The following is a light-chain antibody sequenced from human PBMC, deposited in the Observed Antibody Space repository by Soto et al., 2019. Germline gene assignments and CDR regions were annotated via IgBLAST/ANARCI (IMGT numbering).Light chain of an antibody. CDR1: GSKIENSY. J-gene: IGLJ2*01. Sequence: QSVLTQPPSVSAAPGQKVSISCSGNGSKIENSYVSWYQRLPGSAPRLLIYDNHKRPSAIPDRFSGSKSGTSANLDIAGLQTGDEADYSCAAWDSNLNVVLFGGGTKVTVL. CDR2: DNH. V-gene: IGLV1-51*01. CDR3: AAWDSNLNVVL.